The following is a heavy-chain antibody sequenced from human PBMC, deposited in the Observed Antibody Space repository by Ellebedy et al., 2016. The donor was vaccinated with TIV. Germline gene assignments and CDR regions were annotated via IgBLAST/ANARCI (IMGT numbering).Heavy chain of an antibody. J-gene: IGHJ4*01. Sequence: GGSLRLXXAASGFTFRSYGMHWVRQPPGKGLEWVAVISIDGFSRYYADSVKGRFTISRDNSRNRLYLEMNSLRAEDTAVYFCAKDAYSGYAKPDYWGQGTLVTVSS. CDR1: GFTFRSYG. CDR3: AKDAYSGYAKPDY. CDR2: ISIDGFSR. D-gene: IGHD5-12*01. V-gene: IGHV3-30*18.